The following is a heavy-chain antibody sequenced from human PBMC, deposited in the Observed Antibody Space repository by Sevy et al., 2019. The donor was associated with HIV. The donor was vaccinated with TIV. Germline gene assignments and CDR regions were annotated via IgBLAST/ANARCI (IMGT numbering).Heavy chain of an antibody. Sequence: SETLSLTCTVSGDSIISNIHYWGWIRQSPGKGLEWIGSIYYTGRTYYSPSLKSRVTVSIDTSKNQFSLNLNSVTAADTAVYSCARHRNPSGGPGGFDSWGRGTLVTVSS. J-gene: IGHJ4*02. CDR3: ARHRNPSGGPGGFDS. V-gene: IGHV4-39*01. CDR1: GDSIISNIHY. D-gene: IGHD1-26*01. CDR2: IYYTGRT.